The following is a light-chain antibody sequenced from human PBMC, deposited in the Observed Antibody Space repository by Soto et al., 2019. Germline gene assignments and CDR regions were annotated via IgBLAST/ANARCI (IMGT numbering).Light chain of an antibody. V-gene: IGLV2-23*01. CDR2: EGS. CDR1: SSDVGSYNL. CDR3: CSYAGSSTLV. J-gene: IGLJ2*01. Sequence: QSVLTQPASVSGSPGQSITISFTGTSSDVGSYNLVSWYQQHPGKAPKLMIYEGSKRPSGVSNRFSGSKSGNTASLTISGLQAEDEADYYCCSYAGSSTLVFGGETKLTVL.